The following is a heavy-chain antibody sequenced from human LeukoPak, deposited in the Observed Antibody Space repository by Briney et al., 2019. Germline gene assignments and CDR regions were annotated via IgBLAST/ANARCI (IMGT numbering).Heavy chain of an antibody. CDR3: ARSGKIYFDWLLDY. CDR1: GFTFSSYW. V-gene: IGHV3-74*01. CDR2: INDDETST. J-gene: IGHJ4*02. D-gene: IGHD3-9*01. Sequence: GGSLRLSCAASGFTFSSYWMSWVRQAPGKGLEWVSRINDDETSTTYAESVKGRFTISRDNAKNTLFLQMNSLRAEDTAVYYCARSGKIYFDWLLDYWGQGTLVTVSS.